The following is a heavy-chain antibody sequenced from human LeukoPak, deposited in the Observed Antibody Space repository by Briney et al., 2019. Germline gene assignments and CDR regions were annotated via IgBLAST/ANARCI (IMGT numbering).Heavy chain of an antibody. CDR1: GFTFSSYA. CDR2: IGGSGGNT. J-gene: IGHJ4*02. Sequence: PGGSLRLSCAASGFTFSSYAMSWVRQAPGKGPEWVSSIGGSGGNTYYADSVKGRFTISSDNAKNSLYLQMNSLRAEDTAVYFCARGSGYYDRVLDYWGQGTLVTVSS. CDR3: ARGSGYYDRVLDY. D-gene: IGHD3-22*01. V-gene: IGHV3-23*01.